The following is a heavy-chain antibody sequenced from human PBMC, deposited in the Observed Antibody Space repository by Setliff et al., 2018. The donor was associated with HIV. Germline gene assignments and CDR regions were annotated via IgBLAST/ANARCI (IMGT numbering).Heavy chain of an antibody. Sequence: SETLSLTCTVSGVSITSHYWNWIRQSPGKGLEWIGFGHHSGHTRQNPSLASRVTISVDMSKNQFSLKLNSLSAADTAVYYYARWESAQKAFNPWGHGTMVTVSS. D-gene: IGHD1-26*01. V-gene: IGHV4-4*09. J-gene: IGHJ3*01. CDR1: GVSITSHY. CDR2: GHHSGHT. CDR3: ARWESAQKAFNP.